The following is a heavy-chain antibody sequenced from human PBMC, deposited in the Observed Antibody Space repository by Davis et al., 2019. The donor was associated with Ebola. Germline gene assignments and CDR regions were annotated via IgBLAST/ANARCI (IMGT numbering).Heavy chain of an antibody. CDR1: GYTFTNHY. Sequence: ASVKVSCKASGYTFTNHYMHWVRQAPGQGLEWMGVINPSGGITTYAQRFQGRLTVTRDTSTSTVYMELSSLRSEDTAVFYCAREAYSIHYYYMDVWGKGTTVTVSS. J-gene: IGHJ6*03. V-gene: IGHV1-46*01. D-gene: IGHD4-11*01. CDR3: AREAYSIHYYYMDV. CDR2: INPSGGIT.